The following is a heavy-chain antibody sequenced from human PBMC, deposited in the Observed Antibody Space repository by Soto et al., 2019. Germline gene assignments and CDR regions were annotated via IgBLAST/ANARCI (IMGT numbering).Heavy chain of an antibody. V-gene: IGHV6-1*01. CDR3: AKYYYDSSGYFYYFDY. J-gene: IGHJ4*02. Sequence: SQTLSLTCAISGDSVSSNSAAWNWIRQSPSRGLEWLGRTYYRSKWYYGYAVSVKSRITINPDTSKNQFSLQLNSVTPEDTAVYYCAKYYYDSSGYFYYFDYWGQGALVTVSS. CDR1: GDSVSSNSAA. D-gene: IGHD3-22*01. CDR2: TYYRSKWYY.